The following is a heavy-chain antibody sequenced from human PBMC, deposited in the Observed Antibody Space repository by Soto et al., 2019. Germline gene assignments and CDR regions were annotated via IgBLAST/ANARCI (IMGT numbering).Heavy chain of an antibody. V-gene: IGHV4-34*01. Sequence: LSLTCAVYGGSFSGYYWSWIRQPAGKGLEWIGEINHSGSTNYNPSLKSRVTISVDTSKNQFSLKLSSVTAADAAVYYCASRITIFGVVNWFDPWGQGTLVTVSS. CDR2: INHSGST. J-gene: IGHJ5*02. D-gene: IGHD3-3*01. CDR3: ASRITIFGVVNWFDP. CDR1: GGSFSGYY.